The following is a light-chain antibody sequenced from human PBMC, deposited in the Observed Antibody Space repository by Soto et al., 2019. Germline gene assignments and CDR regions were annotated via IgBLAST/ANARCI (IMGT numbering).Light chain of an antibody. CDR2: GAS. J-gene: IGKJ1*01. Sequence: EIVLXXXXXXLSLSPGERATLSCRASQSVSSSYLAWYQQKPGQAPRLLIYGASSRATGIPDRFSGSGSGTDFTLTISRLEPEDFAVYYCQQYGSSPGTFGQGTKVEIK. CDR1: QSVSSSY. V-gene: IGKV3-20*01. CDR3: QQYGSSPGT.